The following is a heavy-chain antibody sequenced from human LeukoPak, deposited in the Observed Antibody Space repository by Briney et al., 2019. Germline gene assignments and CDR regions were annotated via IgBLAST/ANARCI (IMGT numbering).Heavy chain of an antibody. CDR3: ARNLGQTWGTVTTDLWYFDH. CDR2: ISYSGNA. V-gene: IGHV4-39*01. CDR1: GASIITTNYY. Sequence: SETLSLTCTVSGASIITTNYYWGWIRQPQGKGLEWIGSISYSGNAYYNPSLRSRLSISMDASKNQFSLKVRSVTAADTAVYYCARNLGQTWGTVTTDLWYFDHWGQGTLVPVSS. J-gene: IGHJ4*02. D-gene: IGHD4-11*01.